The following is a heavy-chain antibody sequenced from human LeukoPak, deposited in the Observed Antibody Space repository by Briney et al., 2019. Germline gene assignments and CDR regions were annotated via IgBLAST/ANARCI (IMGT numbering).Heavy chain of an antibody. V-gene: IGHV3-30-3*01. CDR3: AKDLSSSRHGADYYFDY. CDR2: ISYDGSNK. CDR1: GFTFSSYA. J-gene: IGHJ4*02. Sequence: GGSLRLSCAASGFTFSSYAMHWVRQAPGKGLEWVAVISYDGSNKYYADSVKGRFTISRDNSKNTLYLQMNSLRAEDTAVYYCAKDLSSSRHGADYYFDYWGQGTLVTVSS. D-gene: IGHD6-13*01.